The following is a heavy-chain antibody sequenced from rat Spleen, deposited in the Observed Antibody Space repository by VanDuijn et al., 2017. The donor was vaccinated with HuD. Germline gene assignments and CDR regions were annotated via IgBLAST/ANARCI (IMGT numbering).Heavy chain of an antibody. J-gene: IGHJ2*01. Sequence: EVQLVESGGGLVQPGRSLKFSCAASGFTFSDYYMAWVRQAPKQGLEWVASIKYEDFTPYYRDSVMGRFTISRDDAKSTLYLQMNDLRSEDTATYYCTRVRTAVARIFDYWGQGVMVTVSS. CDR2: IKYEDFTP. CDR3: TRVRTAVARIFDY. D-gene: IGHD1-1*01. V-gene: IGHV5-22*01. CDR1: GFTFSDYY.